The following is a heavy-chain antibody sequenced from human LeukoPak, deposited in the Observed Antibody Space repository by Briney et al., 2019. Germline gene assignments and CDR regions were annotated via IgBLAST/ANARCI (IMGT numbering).Heavy chain of an antibody. CDR1: GGSISSYY. D-gene: IGHD4-17*01. CDR3: ARGLFSYGDYDPLDYFDY. CDR2: IYTSGST. Sequence: SETLSLTCTVSGGSISSYYWSWIRQPAGKGLEWIGRIYTSGSTNYNPSLKSRVTMSVDTSKNQFSLKLSSVTAADTAVYYCARGLFSYGDYDPLDYFDYWGHGTLVTVSS. J-gene: IGHJ4*01. V-gene: IGHV4-4*07.